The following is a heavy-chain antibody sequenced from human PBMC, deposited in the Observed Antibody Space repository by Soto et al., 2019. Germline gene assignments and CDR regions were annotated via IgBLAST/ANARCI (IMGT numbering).Heavy chain of an antibody. J-gene: IGHJ6*01. CDR3: ARTYHYGSGGTTYFYYGMDV. CDR2: IIPMLDSA. V-gene: IGHV1-69*12. Sequence: QVQLVQSGAEVKKTGSSVKVSCKASGGTFDNYAITWVRQAPGQGLEWMGGIIPMLDSANYAEKFQDRVTITAGESTSTVYMELSSLRSEDTAMDYCARTYHYGSGGTTYFYYGMDVWGQGTTFTVSS. D-gene: IGHD3-22*01. CDR1: GGTFDNYA.